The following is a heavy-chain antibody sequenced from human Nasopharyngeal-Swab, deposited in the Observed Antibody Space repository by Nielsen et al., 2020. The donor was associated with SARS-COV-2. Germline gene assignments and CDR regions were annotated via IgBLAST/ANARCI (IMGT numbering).Heavy chain of an antibody. Sequence: GESLKISCAASGFTFSSYSMNWVRQAPGKGLEWVSSISSSSSYIYYADSVKGRFTISSDYAKNSLYLQMNSLRAEDTAVYYCARDWRYSSSWYTATFDYWGQGTLVTVSS. D-gene: IGHD6-13*01. CDR3: ARDWRYSSSWYTATFDY. J-gene: IGHJ4*02. CDR1: GFTFSSYS. V-gene: IGHV3-21*01. CDR2: ISSSSSYI.